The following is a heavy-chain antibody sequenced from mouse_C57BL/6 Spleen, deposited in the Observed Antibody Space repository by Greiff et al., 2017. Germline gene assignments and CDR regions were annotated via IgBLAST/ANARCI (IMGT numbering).Heavy chain of an antibody. Sequence: EVKLEESGGGLVQPGGSMKLSCVASGFTFSNYWMNWVRQSPEKGLEWVAQIRLKSDNYATHYAESVKGRFTISRDDSKSSVYLQMNNLRAEDTGIYYCTVELGRGDFYWYFDVWGTGTTVTVSS. J-gene: IGHJ1*03. CDR3: TVELGRGDFYWYFDV. CDR1: GFTFSNYW. D-gene: IGHD4-1*01. V-gene: IGHV6-3*01. CDR2: IRLKSDNYAT.